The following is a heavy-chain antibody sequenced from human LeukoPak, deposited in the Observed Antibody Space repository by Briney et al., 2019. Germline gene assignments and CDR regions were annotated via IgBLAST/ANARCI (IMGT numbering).Heavy chain of an antibody. D-gene: IGHD6-13*01. J-gene: IGHJ6*02. CDR3: ARGPQFYSSSWSEFYYYYGMDV. V-gene: IGHV4-34*01. CDR1: GGSFSGYY. Sequence: SETLSLTCAVYGGSFSGYYWSWIRQPPGKGLEWIGEINHSGSTNYNPSLKSRVTISVDTSKNQFSLKLSPVTAADTAVYYCARGPQFYSSSWSEFYYYYGMDVWGQGTTVTVSS. CDR2: INHSGST.